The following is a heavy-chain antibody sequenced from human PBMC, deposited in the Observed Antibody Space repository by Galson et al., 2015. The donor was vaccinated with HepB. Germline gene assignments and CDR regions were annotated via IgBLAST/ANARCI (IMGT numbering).Heavy chain of an antibody. J-gene: IGHJ4*02. D-gene: IGHD6-13*01. CDR1: GCTFSSYA. CDR3: ARGGLIAADGS. CDR2: IIPSCGTA. Sequence: KLSCKASGCTFSSYAISWVRQAPGKGLEWMGVIIPSCGTANYAHTFQGRVTITADRSTSTAYMKLSSLRSEDTAVYYCARGGLIAADGSWGQGTLVTVSS. V-gene: IGHV1-69*06.